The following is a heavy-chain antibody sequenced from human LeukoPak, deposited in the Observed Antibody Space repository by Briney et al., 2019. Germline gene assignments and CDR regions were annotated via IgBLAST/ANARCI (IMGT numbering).Heavy chain of an antibody. D-gene: IGHD1-1*01. J-gene: IGHJ4*02. Sequence: PGGSLRLSCAASGFSFRSYSMHWVRQAPEKGLEWVSSITGSCSYISYADSVKGRFTISRDKAENSLFLQMNSRRAEDTAVYCCARERLEGVETFDSWGQGTLVTVPS. CDR3: ARERLEGVETFDS. CDR1: GFSFRSYS. CDR2: ITGSCSYI. V-gene: IGHV3-21*01.